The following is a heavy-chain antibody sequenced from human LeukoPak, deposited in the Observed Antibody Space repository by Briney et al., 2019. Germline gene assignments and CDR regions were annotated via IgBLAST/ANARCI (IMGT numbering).Heavy chain of an antibody. D-gene: IGHD3-3*01. J-gene: IGHJ3*02. CDR1: GGSISSSDYY. V-gene: IGHV4-39*07. CDR2: LYYSAST. CDR3: ARDTIFGVVTDAFDI. Sequence: TSETLSLTCSVSGGSISSSDYYWGWIRQPPGKGLEWIGSLYYSASTYYNPSLKSRVTISVDTSKNQLSLKLNFVTAADTAVYYCARDTIFGVVTDAFDIWGQGTMVTVSS.